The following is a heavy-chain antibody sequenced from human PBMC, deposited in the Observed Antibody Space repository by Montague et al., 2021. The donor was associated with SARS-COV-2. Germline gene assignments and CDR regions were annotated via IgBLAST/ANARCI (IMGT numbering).Heavy chain of an antibody. CDR2: INHSGST. CDR1: GESFSGHY. J-gene: IGHJ6*02. V-gene: IGHV4-34*01. Sequence: SETLSLTCAVYGESFSGHYWSWIRQPPGKGLEWIGEINHSGSTNYNPSLKSRVTISVDTSKNQFSLKLSSVTAADTAVYYCARGLPVTTLYYYYGMDVWGQGTTVTVSS. CDR3: ARGLPVTTLYYYYGMDV. D-gene: IGHD4-11*01.